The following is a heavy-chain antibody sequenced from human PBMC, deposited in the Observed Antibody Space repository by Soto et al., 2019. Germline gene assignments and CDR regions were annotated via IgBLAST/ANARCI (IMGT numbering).Heavy chain of an antibody. CDR2: IYYSGST. J-gene: IGHJ4*02. D-gene: IGHD3-22*01. CDR1: GGSISSSSYY. CDR3: ARDYDSSGYSLYYIDY. Sequence: SETLSLTCTVSGGSISSSSYYWGWIRQPPGKGLEWIGSIYYSGSTYYNPSLKSRVTISVDTSKNQFSLKLSSVTAADTAVYYCARDYDSSGYSLYYIDYWGQGTLVTVSS. V-gene: IGHV4-39*01.